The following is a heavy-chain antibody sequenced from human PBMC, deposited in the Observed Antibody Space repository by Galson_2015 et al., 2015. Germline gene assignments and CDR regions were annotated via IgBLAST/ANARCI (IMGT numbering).Heavy chain of an antibody. Sequence: SLRLSCAASGFTFSSYEMNWVRQAPGKGLEWVSYISSSGSTIYYADSVKGRFTISRDNAKNSLYLQMNSLRAEDTAVYYCARGSDYSRGSYYYYYYMDVWGKGTTVTVSS. CDR2: ISSSGSTI. J-gene: IGHJ6*03. CDR3: ARGSDYSRGSYYYYYYMDV. D-gene: IGHD4-11*01. CDR1: GFTFSSYE. V-gene: IGHV3-48*03.